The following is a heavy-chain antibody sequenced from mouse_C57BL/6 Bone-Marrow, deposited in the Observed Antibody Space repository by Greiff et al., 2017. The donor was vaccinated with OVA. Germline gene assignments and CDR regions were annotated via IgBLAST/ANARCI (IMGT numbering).Heavy chain of an antibody. J-gene: IGHJ2*01. D-gene: IGHD4-1*01. CDR1: GYTFTSYT. Sequence: VQLQQSGAELARPGASVKMSCKASGYTFTSYTMHWVKQRPGQGLEWIGYTNPSSGYTKYNQKFKDKATLTADKSSSTAYMQLSSLTSEDSAVYYCANAGSFDYWGQGTTLTVSS. CDR2: TNPSSGYT. V-gene: IGHV1-4*01. CDR3: ANAGSFDY.